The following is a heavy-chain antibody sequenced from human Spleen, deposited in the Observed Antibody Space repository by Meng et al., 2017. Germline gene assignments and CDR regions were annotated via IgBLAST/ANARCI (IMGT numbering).Heavy chain of an antibody. D-gene: IGHD3-22*01. CDR3: ARDHDSSGYYYYYYGMDV. V-gene: IGHV3-21*01. CDR2: ISSSSSYI. CDR1: GFTFGSYS. J-gene: IGHJ6*02. Sequence: GESLKISCAASGFTFGSYSMNWVRQAPGKGLEWVSSISSSSSYIYYADSVKGRFTISRDNAKNSLYLQMNSLRAEDTAVYYCARDHDSSGYYYYYYGMDVWGQGTTVTVSS.